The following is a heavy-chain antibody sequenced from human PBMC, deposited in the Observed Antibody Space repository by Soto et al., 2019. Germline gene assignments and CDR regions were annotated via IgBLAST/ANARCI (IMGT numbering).Heavy chain of an antibody. CDR1: GGSISTYY. CDR2: IYYSGST. J-gene: IGHJ5*02. D-gene: IGHD2-15*01. V-gene: IGHV4-59*08. Sequence: QVQLQESGPGLVKPSETPSLTCTVSGGSISTYYWSWIRQPPGKGLEWIGYIYYSGSTNYNPSLKSRVTISVDTSKNQFSLKLSSVTAADTAVYYCARKYCSGGSCYENWFDPWGQGTLVTVSS. CDR3: ARKYCSGGSCYENWFDP.